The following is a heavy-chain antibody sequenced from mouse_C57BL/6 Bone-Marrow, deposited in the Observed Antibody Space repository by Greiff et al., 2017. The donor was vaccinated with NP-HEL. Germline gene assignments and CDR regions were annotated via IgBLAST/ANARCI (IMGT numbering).Heavy chain of an antibody. CDR1: GYSFTDYN. CDR2: INPNYGTT. Sequence: EVQLQQSGPELVKPGASVKISCKASGYSFTDYNMNWVKQSNGKSLEWIGVINPNYGTTSYNQKFKGKATLTVDQSSSTAYMQLNSLTSEDSAVYYSARSPAGFYLLYFYAMGYWGQGASVTVSS. CDR3: ARSPAGFYLLYFYAMGY. J-gene: IGHJ4*01. D-gene: IGHD2-3*01. V-gene: IGHV1-39*01.